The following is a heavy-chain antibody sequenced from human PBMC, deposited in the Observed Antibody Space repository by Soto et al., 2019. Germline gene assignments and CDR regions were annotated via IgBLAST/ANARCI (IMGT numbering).Heavy chain of an antibody. CDR2: SSNSGTFA. D-gene: IGHD1-1*01. CDR1: GFTFSDYY. Sequence: QVHLVESGGGLVKPGGSLRLSCAASGFTFSDYYMSWVRQAPGRCLEWISYSSNSGTFARYATSVKGRFSISRDNANNSLYLEMNSLRVEDTAVYYCARSGDNFNVLDYWGQGTPVTVSS. J-gene: IGHJ4*02. V-gene: IGHV3-11*06. CDR3: ARSGDNFNVLDY.